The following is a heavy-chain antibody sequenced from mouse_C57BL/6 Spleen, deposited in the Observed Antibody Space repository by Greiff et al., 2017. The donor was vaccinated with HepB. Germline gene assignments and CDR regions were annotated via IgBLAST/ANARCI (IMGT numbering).Heavy chain of an antibody. V-gene: IGHV2-2*01. Sequence: QVHVKQSGPGLVQPSQSLSITCTVSGFSLTSYGVHWVRQSPGKGLEWLGVIWSGGSTDYNAAFISRLSISKDNSKSQVFFKMNSLQADDTAIYYCARNRAVGVASYWYFDVWGTGTTVTVSS. CDR3: ARNRAVGVASYWYFDV. J-gene: IGHJ1*03. CDR2: IWSGGST. CDR1: GFSLTSYG. D-gene: IGHD1-1*01.